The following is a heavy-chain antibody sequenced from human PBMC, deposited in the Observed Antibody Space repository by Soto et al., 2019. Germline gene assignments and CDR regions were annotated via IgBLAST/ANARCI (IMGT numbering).Heavy chain of an antibody. CDR1: GGSFSGYY. Sequence: SETLSLTCAVYGGSFSGYYWSWIRQPPGKGLEWIGEINHSGSTNYNPSLKSRVTISVDTSKNQFSLKLSSVTAADTAVYYCARERWPMVRGVVGRHYYYYMDVWGKGTTVTASS. J-gene: IGHJ6*03. V-gene: IGHV4-34*01. CDR3: ARERWPMVRGVVGRHYYYYMDV. CDR2: INHSGST. D-gene: IGHD3-10*01.